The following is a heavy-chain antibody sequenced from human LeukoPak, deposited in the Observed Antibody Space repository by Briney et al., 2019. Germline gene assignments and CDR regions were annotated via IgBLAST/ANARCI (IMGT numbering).Heavy chain of an antibody. J-gene: IGHJ4*02. CDR1: GFTFDDYA. CDR3: AKGGYSSGWAKYYFDY. V-gene: IGHV3-9*01. Sequence: SLRLSCAASGFTFDDYAMHWVRQAPGKGLEWVSGISWNSGSIGYADSVKGRFTISRDNAKNSLYLQMNSLRAEDTALYCCAKGGYSSGWAKYYFDYWGQGTLVTVSS. CDR2: ISWNSGSI. D-gene: IGHD6-19*01.